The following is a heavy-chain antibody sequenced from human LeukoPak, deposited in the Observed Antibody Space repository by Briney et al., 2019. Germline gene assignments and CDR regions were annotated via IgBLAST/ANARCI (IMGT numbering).Heavy chain of an antibody. Sequence: KPSETLSLTCTVSGGSISSYYWSWIRQPPGKGLEWIGYIYYSGSTNYNPSLKSRVTISVDTSKNQFSLKLSSVTAADTAVHYCAAYYYDSSGYVYWFDPWGQGTLVTVSS. D-gene: IGHD3-22*01. CDR2: IYYSGST. V-gene: IGHV4-59*01. CDR1: GGSISSYY. J-gene: IGHJ5*02. CDR3: AAYYYDSSGYVYWFDP.